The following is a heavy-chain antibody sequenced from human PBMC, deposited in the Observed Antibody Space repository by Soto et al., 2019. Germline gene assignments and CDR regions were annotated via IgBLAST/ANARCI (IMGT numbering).Heavy chain of an antibody. CDR2: INSDGSNT. CDR1: GFTFSSYW. V-gene: IGHV3-74*01. D-gene: IGHD1-26*01. CDR3: ARGGSLNWYFDL. Sequence: EVQLVESGGGLVQPGGSLRLSCAASGFTFSSYWMHWVRQAPGKGLVWVSRINSDGSNTNYADSVKGRFTISRDKAKNTLYLQMNSLRAEDTAVYYCARGGSLNWYFDLWGRGTLVTVSS. J-gene: IGHJ2*01.